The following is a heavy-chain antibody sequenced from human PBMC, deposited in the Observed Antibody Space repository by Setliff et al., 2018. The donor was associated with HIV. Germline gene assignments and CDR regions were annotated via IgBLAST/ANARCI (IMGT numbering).Heavy chain of an antibody. CDR1: GYTFINYH. CDR3: ARVPVSSYYYYMDV. V-gene: IGHV1-18*01. CDR2: ISASSVNT. D-gene: IGHD6-13*01. Sequence: ASVKVSCMASGYTFINYHITWVRQAPGQGLEWVGSISASSVNTNYTQGRVTMTTDISTSTAYMELRSLRSDDSAVYFCARVPVSSYYYYMDVWGKGTTVTVSS. J-gene: IGHJ6*03.